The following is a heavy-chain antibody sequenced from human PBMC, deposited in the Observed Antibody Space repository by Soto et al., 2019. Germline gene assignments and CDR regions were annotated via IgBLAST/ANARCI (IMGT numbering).Heavy chain of an antibody. V-gene: IGHV4-39*02. J-gene: IGHJ5*02. CDR3: AREWIAVAGRAVWFDP. Sequence: PSETLSLTCTVSGGSISSRSYYWGWIRQPPNKGLEWMGNIHYSGSTDYNPSLKNRVTISVDTSKNQFSLKLSSVTAADTAVYYCAREWIAVAGRAVWFDPWGQGTLVTVSS. CDR2: IHYSGST. CDR1: GGSISSRSYY. D-gene: IGHD6-19*01.